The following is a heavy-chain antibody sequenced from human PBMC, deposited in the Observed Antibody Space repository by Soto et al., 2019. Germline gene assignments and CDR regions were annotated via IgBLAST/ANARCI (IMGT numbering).Heavy chain of an antibody. CDR3: ARDSSSWYGLYNWLDP. CDR1: GFTFSSYA. V-gene: IGHV3-30-3*01. D-gene: IGHD6-13*01. CDR2: ISYDGSNK. Sequence: QVQLVESGGGVVQPGRSLRLSCAASGFTFSSYAMHWVRQAPGKGLEWVAVISYDGSNKYYADSVKGRFTISRDNSKNTLYLQMNSLRAEDTAVYYCARDSSSWYGLYNWLDPRGQGTLVTVSS. J-gene: IGHJ5*02.